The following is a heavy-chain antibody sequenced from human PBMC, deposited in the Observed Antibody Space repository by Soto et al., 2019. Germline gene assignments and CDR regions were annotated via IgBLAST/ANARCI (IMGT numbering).Heavy chain of an antibody. Sequence: QVQLQESGPGLVKPSQTLSLTCTVSGGSISSGGYHWHWIRQHPGKGLEWLGYIYYSGSTSYNPSLKSRLTISVDTSKNQFSLKLSSVTAADTAVYYCARDLWIAAVGMGFDPWGQGTLVTVSS. D-gene: IGHD6-13*01. CDR3: ARDLWIAAVGMGFDP. J-gene: IGHJ5*02. V-gene: IGHV4-31*03. CDR1: GGSISSGGYH. CDR2: IYYSGST.